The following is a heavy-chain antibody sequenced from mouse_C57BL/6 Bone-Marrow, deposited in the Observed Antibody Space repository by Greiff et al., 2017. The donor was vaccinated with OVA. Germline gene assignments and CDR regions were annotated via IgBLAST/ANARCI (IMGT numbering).Heavy chain of an antibody. V-gene: IGHV2-9-1*01. Sequence: VKLVESGPGLVAPSQSLSITCTVSGFSLTSYAISWVRQPPGKGLEWLGVIWTGGGTNYNSALKSRLSISKDNSKSQVFLKMNSLQTDDTARYYCASITTVVAKGAWFAYWGQGTLVTVSA. CDR1: GFSLTSYA. CDR2: IWTGGGT. J-gene: IGHJ3*01. D-gene: IGHD1-1*01. CDR3: ASITTVVAKGAWFAY.